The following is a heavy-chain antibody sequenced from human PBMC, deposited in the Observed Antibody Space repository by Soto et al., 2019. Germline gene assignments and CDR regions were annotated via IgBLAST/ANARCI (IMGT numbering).Heavy chain of an antibody. J-gene: IGHJ4*02. Sequence: EVQLVESGGGVIQPGGSLRLSCAASGLYVGSSYMSWVRQAPGKGLEWISYISGGGETYYSNSVKGRFTISKDNSKNTLFLQMHSVRAEDTAVYYCARDEDGGWGNWGRGVQVTVTS. CDR3: ARDEDGGWGN. CDR2: ISGGGET. CDR1: GLYVGSSY. V-gene: IGHV3-53*01. D-gene: IGHD7-27*01.